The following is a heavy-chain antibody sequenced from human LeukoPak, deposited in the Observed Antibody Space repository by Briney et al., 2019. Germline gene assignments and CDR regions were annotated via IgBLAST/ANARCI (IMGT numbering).Heavy chain of an antibody. J-gene: IGHJ3*02. CDR1: GGTFSSYA. D-gene: IGHD2-15*01. CDR2: IIPIFGTA. CDR3: ARYYCSGGSCYPYDAFDI. V-gene: IGHV1-69*13. Sequence: SVKVSCKASGGTFSSYAISWVRQAPGQGLEWMGRIIPIFGTANYAQKFQGRVTITADESTSTAYMELSSLRSEDTAVYYCARYYCSGGSCYPYDAFDIWGQGTMVTVSS.